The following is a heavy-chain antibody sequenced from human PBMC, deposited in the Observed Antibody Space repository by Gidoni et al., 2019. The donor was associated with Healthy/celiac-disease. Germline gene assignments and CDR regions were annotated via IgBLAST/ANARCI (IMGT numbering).Heavy chain of an antibody. CDR1: GFTFDDYA. J-gene: IGHJ4*02. V-gene: IGHV3-9*01. D-gene: IGHD3-22*01. CDR2: ISWNSGSI. CDR3: AKVDRNYYDSSGYYQDYFDY. Sequence: EVQLVESGGGLVQPGRSLRLSCAASGFTFDDYAMHWVRPAPGKGLEWVSGISWNSGSIGYADSVKGRFTISRDNAKNSLYLQMNSLRAEDTALYYCAKVDRNYYDSSGYYQDYFDYWGQGTLVTVSS.